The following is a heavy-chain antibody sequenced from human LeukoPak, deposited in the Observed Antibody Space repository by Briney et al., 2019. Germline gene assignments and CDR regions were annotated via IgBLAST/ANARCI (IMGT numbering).Heavy chain of an antibody. CDR2: ISSSSSHI. D-gene: IGHD1-7*01. V-gene: IGHV3-21*01. J-gene: IGHJ4*02. Sequence: GGSLRLSCEASGFTFNNYDMNWVRQAPGKGLEWVSSISSSSSHIYYADAMKGRFTISRDNAKNSLYLQMNSLRAEDTAIYSFSRDRGRNYRTHYYCYWGQGTLVTVSS. CDR3: SRDRGRNYRTHYYCY. CDR1: GFTFNNYD.